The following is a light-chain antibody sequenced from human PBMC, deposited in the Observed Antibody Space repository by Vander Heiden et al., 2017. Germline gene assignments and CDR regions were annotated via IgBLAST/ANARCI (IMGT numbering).Light chain of an antibody. J-gene: IGLJ2*01. CDR2: QDS. CDR3: QAWDSSTVV. CDR1: KLGDKY. Sequence: SHWLTPPPSVSVSPGQTASITCSGDKLGDKYACWYQQKPGQSPVLVIYQDSKRPSGIPERFSGSNSGNTATLTISGTQAMDEADYYCQAWDSSTVVFGGGTKLTVL. V-gene: IGLV3-1*01.